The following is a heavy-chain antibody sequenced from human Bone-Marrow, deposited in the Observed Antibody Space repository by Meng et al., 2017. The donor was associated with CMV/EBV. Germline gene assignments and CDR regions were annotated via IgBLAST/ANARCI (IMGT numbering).Heavy chain of an antibody. V-gene: IGHV4-31*02. CDR2: IYYSGST. CDR1: GGSISSGGYY. D-gene: IGHD4-17*01. J-gene: IGHJ4*02. CDR3: ARGWGGDQEAIDY. Sequence: SGGSISSGGYYWSWIRQHPGKGLEWIGYIYYSGSTYYNPSHMIRVTMSVDTSKNQFSLKLSSVTAADTAVYYCARGWGGDQEAIDYWGQGTLVTVSS.